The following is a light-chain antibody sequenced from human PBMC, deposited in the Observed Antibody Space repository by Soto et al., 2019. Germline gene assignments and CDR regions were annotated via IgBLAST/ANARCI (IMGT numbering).Light chain of an antibody. J-gene: IGKJ4*01. CDR2: GAS. Sequence: EIVLTQSPASLSLSPGERATLSCRASQSVSSHLAWFQQRPGQAPRLLIYGASNRATGIPVRFGGSGSGTNFSLTISSNAPEDFAAYYCPQGSTWHPGLTFAGSTKVEIK. V-gene: IGKV3-11*01. CDR3: PQGSTWHPGLT. CDR1: QSVSSH.